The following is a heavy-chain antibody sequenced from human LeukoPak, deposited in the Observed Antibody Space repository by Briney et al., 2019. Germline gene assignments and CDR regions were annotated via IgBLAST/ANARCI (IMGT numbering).Heavy chain of an antibody. D-gene: IGHD6-13*01. CDR3: ARSTSSSWYSVSDAFDI. J-gene: IGHJ3*02. CDR2: IKQDGSKK. CDR1: GFTFSSYW. V-gene: IGHV3-7*01. Sequence: PGGSLRPSCAASGFTFSSYWMSWVRQAPGKGLEWVANIKQDGSKKYYVDSVKGRFTISRNNAKNSLYLQMNSLRAEDTAVYYCARSTSSSWYSVSDAFDIWGQGTMVTVSS.